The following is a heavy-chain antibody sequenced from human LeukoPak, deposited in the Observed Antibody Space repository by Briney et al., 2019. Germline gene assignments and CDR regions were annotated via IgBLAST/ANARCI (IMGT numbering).Heavy chain of an antibody. CDR1: GFTFSSYA. V-gene: IGHV3-23*01. D-gene: IGHD5-12*01. CDR3: AKGAYSGYSSFDY. J-gene: IGHJ4*02. CDR2: ISGSGGNK. Sequence: GGSLRLSCAASGFTFSSYAMSWVRQAPGKGREWVSAISGSGGNKYYADSVKGRFTISRDNSKNTLYLQMNSLRAEDTAVYYCAKGAYSGYSSFDYWGQGTLVTVSS.